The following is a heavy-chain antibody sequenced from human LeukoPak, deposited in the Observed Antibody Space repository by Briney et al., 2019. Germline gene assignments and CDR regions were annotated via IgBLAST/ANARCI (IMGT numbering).Heavy chain of an antibody. V-gene: IGHV1-2*02. CDR3: ARDGPAQMVDFDC. CDR2: IYPHNGAT. Sequence: ASVKVSCKASGYTFSGTGWYLYWLRQAPGQGLECMGWIYPHNGATDYAQKFQGRVAMTSDTSISTVYMELTRLRPDDTAVYYCARDGPAQMVDFDCWGQGTLVTVSS. J-gene: IGHJ4*02. CDR1: GYTFSGTGWY. D-gene: IGHD3-10*01.